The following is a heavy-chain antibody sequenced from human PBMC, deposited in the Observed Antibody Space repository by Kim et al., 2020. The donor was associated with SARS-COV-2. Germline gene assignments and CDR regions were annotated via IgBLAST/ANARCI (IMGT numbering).Heavy chain of an antibody. CDR3: ASDLPGDAVRGSRGGFDA. J-gene: IGHJ5*02. CDR1: GGTFSSYA. CDR2: IIPIFGTA. D-gene: IGHD3-10*01. Sequence: SVKVSCKASGGTFSSYAISWVRQAPGQGLEWMGGIIPIFGTANYAQKFQGRVTITADESTSTAYMELSSLRSEDTAVYYCASDLPGDAVRGSRGGFDAWGQGTLVTVSS. V-gene: IGHV1-69*13.